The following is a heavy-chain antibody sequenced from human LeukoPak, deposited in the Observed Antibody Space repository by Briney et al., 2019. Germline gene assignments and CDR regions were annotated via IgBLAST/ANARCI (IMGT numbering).Heavy chain of an antibody. Sequence: ASVKVSCKASGYTFTTYAMHWVRQAPGQRPERMGWINADNGNTRYSQKFQGRVTFTSDTSASTAYMELSSLRFEDTAVYYCARNSGRDSKDYWGQGTLVTVSS. J-gene: IGHJ4*02. D-gene: IGHD1-26*01. V-gene: IGHV1-3*01. CDR3: ARNSGRDSKDY. CDR2: INADNGNT. CDR1: GYTFTTYA.